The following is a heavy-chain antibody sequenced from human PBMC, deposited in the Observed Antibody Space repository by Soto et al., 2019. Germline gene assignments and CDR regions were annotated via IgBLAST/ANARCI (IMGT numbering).Heavy chain of an antibody. V-gene: IGHV4-34*01. CDR2: INHSGRT. Sequence: QVQLQQWGAGLLKPSETLSLTCAVYGGSFSGYYWSWIRQPPGKGREWIGEINHSGRTNYNPSLKSRVTISVDTSNNQFSRKLSSVTAADTAVYDCASPYYDFWSGSLGGFDPWGQGTLVTVSS. J-gene: IGHJ5*02. CDR1: GGSFSGYY. CDR3: ASPYYDFWSGSLGGFDP. D-gene: IGHD3-3*01.